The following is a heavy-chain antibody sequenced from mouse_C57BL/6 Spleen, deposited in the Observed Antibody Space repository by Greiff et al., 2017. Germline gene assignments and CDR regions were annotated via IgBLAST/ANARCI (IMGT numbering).Heavy chain of an antibody. CDR1: GYTFTSYW. Sequence: QVQLQQPGAELVMPGASVKLSCKASGYTFTSYWMHWVKQRPGQGLEWIGEIDPSDSYTNYNQKFKGKYTLTVDKSSSTAYMQLSSLTSEDSAVYYCARTVVADYYAMDYWGQGTSVTVSS. CDR3: ARTVVADYYAMDY. D-gene: IGHD1-1*01. J-gene: IGHJ4*01. CDR2: IDPSDSYT. V-gene: IGHV1-69*01.